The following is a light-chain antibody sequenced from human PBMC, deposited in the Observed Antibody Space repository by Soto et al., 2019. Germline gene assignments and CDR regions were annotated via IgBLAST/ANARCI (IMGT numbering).Light chain of an antibody. V-gene: IGKV1-9*01. J-gene: IGKJ5*01. CDR1: QDISNY. CDR3: QQHDILPIT. Sequence: DIQLTQSPSFLSASVGDRVTITCRASQDISNYLVWYQQKPGKAPKPLIYAASTLQSGVPSRFSGSGSGTDFTLTISRLEPEDFALYYCQQHDILPITFGQGTRLDIK. CDR2: AAS.